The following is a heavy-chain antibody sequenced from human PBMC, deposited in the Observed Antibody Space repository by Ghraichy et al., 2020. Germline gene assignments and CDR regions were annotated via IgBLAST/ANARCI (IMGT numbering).Heavy chain of an antibody. J-gene: IGHJ3*02. Sequence: GESLNISCAASGFTFSTYSMNWVRQAPGKGLEWVSYISSSSSTIYYADSVKGRFTISRDNAKNSLYLQMNSLRDEDTAVYYCARNDCSGPYCNAFDIWGQGTMVTVSS. CDR3: ARNDCSGPYCNAFDI. CDR1: GFTFSTYS. D-gene: IGHD3-22*01. CDR2: ISSSSSTI. V-gene: IGHV3-48*02.